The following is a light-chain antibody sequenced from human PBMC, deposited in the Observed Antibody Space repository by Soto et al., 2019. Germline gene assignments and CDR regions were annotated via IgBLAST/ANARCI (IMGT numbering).Light chain of an antibody. V-gene: IGKV3-11*01. Sequence: ESVLTQSPATLSLSPGERATLSCRASQSVVKCLAWYQQKPGQAPRLLLYDVSSRAPGIPARFSGSGSGTDFTLTISSLEPEDFGVYYCQQCNNWPPITFGQGTRLEIK. CDR1: QSVVKC. CDR2: DVS. CDR3: QQCNNWPPIT. J-gene: IGKJ5*01.